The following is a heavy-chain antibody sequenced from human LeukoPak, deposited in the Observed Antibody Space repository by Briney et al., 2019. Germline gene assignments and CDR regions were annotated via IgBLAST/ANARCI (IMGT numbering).Heavy chain of an antibody. CDR3: ARDNFVLTDNSGLDY. D-gene: IGHD3-22*01. CDR2: INPSGGST. V-gene: IGHV1-46*01. J-gene: IGHJ4*02. Sequence: ASVTVSCKASGYTFTSYYMHWVRQAPGQGLEWMGIINPSGGSTSYAQKFQGRVTISVDTSKNQFSLKLSSVTAADTAVYYCARDNFVLTDNSGLDYWGQGTLVTVSS. CDR1: GYTFTSYY.